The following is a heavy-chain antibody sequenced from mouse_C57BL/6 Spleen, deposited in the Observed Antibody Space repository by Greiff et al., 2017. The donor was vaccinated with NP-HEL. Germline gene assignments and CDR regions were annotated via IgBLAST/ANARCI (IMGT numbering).Heavy chain of an antibody. CDR2: IDPSDSAT. D-gene: IGHD1-1*01. J-gene: IGHJ3*01. CDR3: ARGTTVVEGAWFAY. CDR1: GYTFTSYW. Sequence: VQLQQPGAELVRPGSSVKLSCKASGYTFTSYWMHWVKQRPIQGLEWIGNIDPSDSATHYNQKFKDKATLTVDKSSSKAYMQLSSLTSEDSAVYYCARGTTVVEGAWFAYWGQGTLVTVSA. V-gene: IGHV1-52*01.